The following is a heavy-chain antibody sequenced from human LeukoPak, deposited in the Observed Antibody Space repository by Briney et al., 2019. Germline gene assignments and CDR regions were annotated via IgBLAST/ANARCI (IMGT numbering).Heavy chain of an antibody. Sequence: GGSLRLSCAASGFTFSSYGMHWVRQAPGKGLEWVAFIRYDGSNKYYADSVKGRFTISRDNAKNSLYLQMNSLRAEDTAVYYCARDLFPGGGAFDIWGQGTMVTVSS. CDR1: GFTFSSYG. CDR3: ARDLFPGGGAFDI. CDR2: IRYDGSNK. D-gene: IGHD3-10*01. V-gene: IGHV3-30*02. J-gene: IGHJ3*02.